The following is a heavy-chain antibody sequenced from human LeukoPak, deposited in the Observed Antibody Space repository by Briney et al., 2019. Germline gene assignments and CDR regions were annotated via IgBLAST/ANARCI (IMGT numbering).Heavy chain of an antibody. J-gene: IGHJ1*01. V-gene: IGHV3-30*02. CDR1: GFTFSSYG. CDR2: IRYDASNK. Sequence: PGGSLRLSCAASGFTFSSYGMHWVRQAPGKGLEWVAFIRYDASNKYYADSVRGRLTISRDNSKNTLYLQMNSLRAEDTAVYYCARADYDFWSGYPEYFQHWGQGTLVTVSS. CDR3: ARADYDFWSGYPEYFQH. D-gene: IGHD3-3*01.